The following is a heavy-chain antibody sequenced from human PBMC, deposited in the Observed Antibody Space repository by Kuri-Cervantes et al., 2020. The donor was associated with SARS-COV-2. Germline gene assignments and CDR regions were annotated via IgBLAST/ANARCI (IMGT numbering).Heavy chain of an antibody. V-gene: IGHV3-23*01. Sequence: GESLKISCVASGFSFSNYAMGWVRQAPGKGLDWVSTITAGGVSTYYVDSIKGRFTVSRDRSQSTVYLQMNSLRAEDTALYYCAKEGGDGFYWGQGTLVTVSS. CDR1: GFSFSNYA. CDR2: ITAGGVST. J-gene: IGHJ4*02. D-gene: IGHD3-10*01. CDR3: AKEGGDGFY.